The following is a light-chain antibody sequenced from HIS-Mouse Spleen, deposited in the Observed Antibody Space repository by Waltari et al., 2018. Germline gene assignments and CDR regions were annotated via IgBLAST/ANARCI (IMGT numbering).Light chain of an antibody. V-gene: IGLV2-8*01. CDR1: SSDVGGYNY. CDR2: EVS. CDR3: SSYAGSNNYV. J-gene: IGLJ1*01. Sequence: QSALTQPPSASGSPGQSVTISCTGTSSDVGGYNYVSWYQQHPGKAPKRMIYEVSKRPSGVPDRFSGSKSGTAASLTVSGLQAEDEADYYCSSYAGSNNYVFGTGTKVTVL.